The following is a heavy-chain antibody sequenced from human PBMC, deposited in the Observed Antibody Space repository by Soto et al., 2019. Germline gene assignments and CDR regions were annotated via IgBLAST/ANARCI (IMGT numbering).Heavy chain of an antibody. Sequence: EVQLVESGGGLVQPGESLRLSCAASGFTFSSYWMHWIRQASGKGLMWVARVSSDGDNTVYATSVQGRFTISRDNAKNTLYLQMNRLSAGDSAVYYFVRGIPNFGAFGSWGLGTLVTVSS. D-gene: IGHD5-18*01. CDR3: VRGIPNFGAFGS. J-gene: IGHJ4*02. V-gene: IGHV3-74*01. CDR1: GFTFSSYW. CDR2: VSSDGDNT.